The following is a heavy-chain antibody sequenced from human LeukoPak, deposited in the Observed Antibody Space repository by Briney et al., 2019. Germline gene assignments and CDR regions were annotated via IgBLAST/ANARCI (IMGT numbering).Heavy chain of an antibody. CDR3: ARDQEGFDY. J-gene: IGHJ4*02. CDR2: IYPRDGST. Sequence: ASVKVSCKASGYTFTNNYIHWVRQAPGQGLEWMGMIYPRDGSTSYAQKFQGGVTVTRDTSTSTVHMELSGLRSEDTAVYYCARDQEGFDYWGQGTLVTDSS. CDR1: GYTFTNNY. V-gene: IGHV1-46*01.